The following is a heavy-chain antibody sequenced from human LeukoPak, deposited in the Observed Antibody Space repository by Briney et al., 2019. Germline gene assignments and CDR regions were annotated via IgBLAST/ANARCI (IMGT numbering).Heavy chain of an antibody. J-gene: IGHJ6*03. V-gene: IGHV1-18*01. D-gene: IGHD6-13*01. CDR1: GYTFTSYG. Sequence: GASVKVSCKATGYTFTSYGISWVRQAPGQGLEWMGWISAYNGNTNYAQKLQGRVTMTRDTSISTAYMELSRLRSDDTAVYYCARDGYSSSWYYYYYMDVWGKGTTVTISS. CDR3: ARDGYSSSWYYYYYMDV. CDR2: ISAYNGNT.